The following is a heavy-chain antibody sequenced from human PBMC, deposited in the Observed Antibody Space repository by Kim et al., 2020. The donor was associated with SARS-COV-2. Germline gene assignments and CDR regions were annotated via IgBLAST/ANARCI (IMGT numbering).Heavy chain of an antibody. CDR1: GYTFTSYA. CDR2: INAGNGNR. J-gene: IGHJ4*02. V-gene: IGHV1-3*01. CDR3: ARVGEWVVATKY. Sequence: ASVKVSCKASGYTFTSYAMHWVRQAPGQRLEWMGWINAGNGNRKYSQKFQGRVTITRDTSASTAYMELSSLRSEDTAVYYCARVGEWVVATKYWGQGTLVTVSS. D-gene: IGHD5-12*01.